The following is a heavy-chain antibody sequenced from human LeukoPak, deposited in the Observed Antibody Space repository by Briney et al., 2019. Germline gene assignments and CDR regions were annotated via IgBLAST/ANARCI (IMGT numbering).Heavy chain of an antibody. CDR1: GFTFDDYA. D-gene: IGHD5/OR15-5a*01. Sequence: GGSLRLSCAASGFTFDDYAMHWVRQAPGKGLEWVSGISWNSGSIGYADSVKGRFTISRDNAKNSLYLQMNSLRAEGTALYYCAKDTKVYEGFYYFDYWGQGTLVTVSS. V-gene: IGHV3-9*01. CDR3: AKDTKVYEGFYYFDY. CDR2: ISWNSGSI. J-gene: IGHJ4*02.